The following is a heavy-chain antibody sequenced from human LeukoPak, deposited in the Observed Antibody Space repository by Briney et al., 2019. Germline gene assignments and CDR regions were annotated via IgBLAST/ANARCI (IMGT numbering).Heavy chain of an antibody. CDR1: GGTFSSYA. CDR2: IIPIFGTA. Sequence: SVKVSCKASGGTFSSYAISWARQAPGQGLEWMGGIIPIFGTANYAQKFQGRVTITTDESTSTAYMELSSLRSEDTAVYYCASGLGSSSYYYYYMDVWGKGTTVTVSS. D-gene: IGHD6-13*01. J-gene: IGHJ6*03. V-gene: IGHV1-69*05. CDR3: ASGLGSSSYYYYYMDV.